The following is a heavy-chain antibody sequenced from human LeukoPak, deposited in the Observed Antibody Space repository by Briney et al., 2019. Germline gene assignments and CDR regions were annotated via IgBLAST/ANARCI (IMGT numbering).Heavy chain of an antibody. Sequence: GGSLRLSGAASGLIFSSYAMSWVRQAPGKGLEWVSAISGSGGSTYYADSVKGRFTISRDNSKNTLYLQMNSLRAEDTAVYYCANIGRGQYYYDSSGYFYWGQGTLVTVSS. V-gene: IGHV3-23*01. CDR1: GLIFSSYA. CDR3: ANIGRGQYYYDSSGYFY. CDR2: ISGSGGST. D-gene: IGHD3-22*01. J-gene: IGHJ4*02.